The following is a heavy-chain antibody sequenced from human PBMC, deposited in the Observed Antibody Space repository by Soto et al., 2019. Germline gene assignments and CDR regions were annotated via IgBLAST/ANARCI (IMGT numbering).Heavy chain of an antibody. CDR1: GYTFTSYG. CDR3: ARGDYSSGWHALDY. CDR2: ISAYNGNT. J-gene: IGHJ4*02. D-gene: IGHD6-19*01. Sequence: QVQLVQSGAEVKKPGASVKVSCKASGYTFTSYGISWVRQAPGQGLEWMGWISAYNGNTNYAQKLQGRVTMTTDTATSTSYMELMGLRSDDTAVYCCARGDYSSGWHALDYWGQGTLVTVSS. V-gene: IGHV1-18*01.